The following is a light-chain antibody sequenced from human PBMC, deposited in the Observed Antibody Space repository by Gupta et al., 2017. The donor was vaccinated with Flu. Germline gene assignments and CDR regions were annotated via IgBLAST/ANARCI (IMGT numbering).Light chain of an antibody. CDR2: DDT. J-gene: IGLJ1*01. CDR1: NIHAQT. V-gene: IGLV3-21*02. Sequence: SYVVTQAPSMSVAPGQTARIAGGGNNIHAQTVQWYRQRPGQAPVLVVFDDTKRPSGIPERFSGSNSGNKATLTISRVEAGDEADYYCQVWDSSGDHPVFGAGTKVTVL. CDR3: QVWDSSGDHPV.